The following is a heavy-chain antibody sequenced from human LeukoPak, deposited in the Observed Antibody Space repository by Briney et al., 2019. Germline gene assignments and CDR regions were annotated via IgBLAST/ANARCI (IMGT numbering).Heavy chain of an antibody. Sequence: GGSLRLSCAASGFIFSNYNMNWARQAPGKAMDWVSSITSSGTYIFYADSVKGRFTIARDNAKNSLHLQMDSLGPEDTAVYYCARDPYSGNYGNDYYYYMDVWGKGATVTISS. CDR1: GFIFSNYN. D-gene: IGHD1-26*01. CDR3: ARDPYSGNYGNDYYYYMDV. J-gene: IGHJ6*03. V-gene: IGHV3-21*01. CDR2: ITSSGTYI.